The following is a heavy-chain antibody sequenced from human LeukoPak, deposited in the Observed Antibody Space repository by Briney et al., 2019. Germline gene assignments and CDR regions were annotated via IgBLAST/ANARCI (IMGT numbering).Heavy chain of an antibody. V-gene: IGHV3-30*03. CDR3: ARDFEIAAATNDY. J-gene: IGHJ4*02. Sequence: GGSLRLLCAVCGFTYSRYGMQCVRAATGKGLVWVTVISYDGSNKYYADSVKGRFTITRDNAKNSLYLQMNSLRAEDTAVYYCARDFEIAAATNDYWGQGTLVTVSS. D-gene: IGHD6-13*01. CDR1: GFTYSRYG. CDR2: ISYDGSNK.